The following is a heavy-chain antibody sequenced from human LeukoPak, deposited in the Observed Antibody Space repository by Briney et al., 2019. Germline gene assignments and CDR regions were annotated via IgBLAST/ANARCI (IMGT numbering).Heavy chain of an antibody. D-gene: IGHD2-15*01. V-gene: IGHV3-7*01. J-gene: IGHJ4*02. CDR3: ARDGGLHTNFDY. Sequence: QAGGSLRLSCAASGFSFRNYWMGWVCQAPGKGLEWVANTKPDGSAEYYADSVRGRFTTSRDNANNLLYLQMNRLRAEDTAVYYCARDGGLHTNFDYWGQGTLLTVSS. CDR2: TKPDGSAE. CDR1: GFSFRNYW.